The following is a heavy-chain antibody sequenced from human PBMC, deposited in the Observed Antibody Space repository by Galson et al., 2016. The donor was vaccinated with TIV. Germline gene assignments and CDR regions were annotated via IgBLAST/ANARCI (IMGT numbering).Heavy chain of an antibody. CDR1: GYQFSHYG. CDR2: LHPHNAVF. Sequence: SVKVSCKASGYQFSHYGISWVRQAPGDRLEWMGWLHPHNAVFNYAQKFQERVTMTVDKSTSTAFMELRSLTLDDTAVYFCARDGSQLWMEELNGWGQGTLVTVSS. J-gene: IGHJ4*02. V-gene: IGHV1-18*04. CDR3: ARDGSQLWMEELNG. D-gene: IGHD1-26*01.